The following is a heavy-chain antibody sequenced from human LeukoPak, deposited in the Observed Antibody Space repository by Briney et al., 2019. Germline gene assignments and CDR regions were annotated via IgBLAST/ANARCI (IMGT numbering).Heavy chain of an antibody. CDR1: GGSISSGGYS. V-gene: IGHV4-30-2*01. CDR2: IYHSGST. CDR3: ARVLQQLVFDY. Sequence: SQTLSLTCAVSGGSISSGGYSWSWIRQPPGKGLEWIGYIYHSGSTYYNSSLKSRVTISVDRSKNQFSLKLSSVTAADTAVYYCARVLQQLVFDYWGQGTLVTVSS. J-gene: IGHJ4*02. D-gene: IGHD6-13*01.